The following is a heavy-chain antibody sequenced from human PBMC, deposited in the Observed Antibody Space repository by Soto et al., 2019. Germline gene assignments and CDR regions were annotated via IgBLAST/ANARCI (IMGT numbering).Heavy chain of an antibody. V-gene: IGHV4-39*01. CDR1: GGSISSSSYY. J-gene: IGHJ4*02. CDR2: IYYSGST. CDR3: ARHLGISRGFWFDY. D-gene: IGHD2-21*01. Sequence: PSETLSLTCTVSGGSISSSSYYWGWIRQPPGKGLEWIGSIYYSGSTYYNPSLKSRVTISVDTSKNQFSLKLSSVTAADTAVYYCARHLGISRGFWFDYWGQGTLVTVSS.